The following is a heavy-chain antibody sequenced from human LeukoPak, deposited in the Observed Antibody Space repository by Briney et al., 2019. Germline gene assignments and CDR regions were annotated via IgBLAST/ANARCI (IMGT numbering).Heavy chain of an antibody. D-gene: IGHD6-13*01. J-gene: IGHJ4*02. CDR1: GFTFDDYA. V-gene: IGHV3-9*01. Sequence: SLRLSCAASGFTFDDYAMRWVRQAPGKGLEWVSGISWNSGSIGYADSVKGRFTISRDNAKNSLYLQMNSLRAEDTALYFCAKDIYSSSWYYFDYWGQGTLVTVSS. CDR3: AKDIYSSSWYYFDY. CDR2: ISWNSGSI.